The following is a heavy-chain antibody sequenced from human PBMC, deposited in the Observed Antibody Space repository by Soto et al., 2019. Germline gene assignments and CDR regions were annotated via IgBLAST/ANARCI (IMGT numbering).Heavy chain of an antibody. J-gene: IGHJ4*02. CDR3: ARAPLIKSAGVKSFLDF. CDR2: ISPSGTT. CDR1: SGSLSGYY. D-gene: IGHD3-16*01. V-gene: IGHV4-34*01. Sequence: SETLSLTCSLYSGSLSGYYWSWIRQPPGKGLEWIGEISPSGTTNYSPSLKSRVSISVDTPKNQFSLNLTSLTAADTAVYYCARAPLIKSAGVKSFLDFWGQGTLVTVSS.